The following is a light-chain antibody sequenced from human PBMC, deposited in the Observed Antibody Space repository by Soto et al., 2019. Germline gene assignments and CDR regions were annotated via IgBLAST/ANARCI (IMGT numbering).Light chain of an antibody. CDR1: QSITIW. J-gene: IGKJ1*01. CDR3: QQYNSFSWT. Sequence: DIQMNQSPSTLSASVGDSVTITCRASQSITIWLAWYQQKPGKAPKLLIYDASSLEGGVPSRFSGSGSGTEFTLTISGLQPDDFATYYCQQYNSFSWTFGQGTMVDI. V-gene: IGKV1-5*01. CDR2: DAS.